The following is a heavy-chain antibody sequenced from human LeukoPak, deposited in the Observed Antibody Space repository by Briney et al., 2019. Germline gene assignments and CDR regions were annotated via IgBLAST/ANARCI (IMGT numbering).Heavy chain of an antibody. D-gene: IGHD1-26*01. CDR2: ISAYNGDT. CDR3: ARAGRRGSYYWFDP. CDR1: GYTFTSYS. V-gene: IGHV1-18*01. Sequence: ASVKVSCKASGYTFTSYSINWVRQAPGQGLEWMGWISAYNGDTNYAQKLQGRVTITRNTSISTAYMELSSLRSEDTDVYYCARAGRRGSYYWFDPWGQGTLVTVSS. J-gene: IGHJ5*02.